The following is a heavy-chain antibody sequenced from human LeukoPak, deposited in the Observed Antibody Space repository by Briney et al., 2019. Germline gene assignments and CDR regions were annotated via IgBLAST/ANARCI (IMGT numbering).Heavy chain of an antibody. CDR3: ARVKYYYDSSGYYPDY. V-gene: IGHV3-53*01. CDR1: GFTVSSNY. CDR2: IYSGGST. D-gene: IGHD3-22*01. J-gene: IGHJ4*02. Sequence: QPGGSLRLSCAASGFTVSSNYMSWVRQAPGKGLEWVSVIYSGGSTYYANSVKGRFTISGDNSKNTLYLQMNSLRAEDTAVYYCARVKYYYDSSGYYPDYWGQGTLVTVSS.